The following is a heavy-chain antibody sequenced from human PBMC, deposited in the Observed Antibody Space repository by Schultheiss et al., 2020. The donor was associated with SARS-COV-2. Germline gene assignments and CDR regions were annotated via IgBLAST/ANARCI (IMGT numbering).Heavy chain of an antibody. CDR3: AKPTLFGGRDYYYYYMDV. V-gene: IGHV4-59*08. CDR2: IYYSGST. CDR1: GGSFSGYY. D-gene: IGHD2-15*01. Sequence: SETLSLTCAVYGGSFSGYYWSWIRQPPGKGLEWIGYIYYSGSTNYNPSLKSRVTISVDTSKNQFSLKLSSVTAADTAVYYCAKPTLFGGRDYYYYYMDVWGKGTTVTVSS. J-gene: IGHJ6*03.